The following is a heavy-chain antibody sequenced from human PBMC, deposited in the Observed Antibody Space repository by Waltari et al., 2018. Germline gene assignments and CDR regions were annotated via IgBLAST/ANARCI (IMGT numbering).Heavy chain of an antibody. J-gene: IGHJ4*02. Sequence: QVQLVESGGGVVQPGGSLRLSCAASGLAFSNYGMHWVRQAPGKGLEWVTFIRYDGSNKYYADSVKGRFTVSRDNSKNTLYLQMNSLRPEDTAVYYCAKALDYWGQGTLVTVSS. V-gene: IGHV3-30*02. CDR2: IRYDGSNK. CDR3: AKALDY. CDR1: GLAFSNYG.